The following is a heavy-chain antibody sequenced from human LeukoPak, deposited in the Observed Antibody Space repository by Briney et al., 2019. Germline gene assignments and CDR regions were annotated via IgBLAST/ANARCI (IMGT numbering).Heavy chain of an antibody. D-gene: IGHD3-22*01. CDR2: IYYSGST. Sequence: SETLSLTCTVSGGSISSYYWSWIRQPPGKGLEWIGYIYYSGSTNYNPSLKSRVTISVDTSKNQFSLKLSSVTAADTAVYYCVRDGQAGITMIHSNAFDIWGQGTMVTVSS. CDR1: GGSISSYY. J-gene: IGHJ3*02. V-gene: IGHV4-59*01. CDR3: VRDGQAGITMIHSNAFDI.